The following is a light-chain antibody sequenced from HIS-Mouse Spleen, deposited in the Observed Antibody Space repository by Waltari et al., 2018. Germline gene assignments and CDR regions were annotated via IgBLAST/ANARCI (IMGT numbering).Light chain of an antibody. CDR2: DAY. Sequence: IVLTPSPATLSLSPGERATLSCRASQSVTSYLAWYQQKPGQAPRLLIYDAYNRATGIPARFSGSGSGTDFTLTISSLEPEDFAVYYCQQRSNWPITFGQGTRLEIK. CDR3: QQRSNWPIT. J-gene: IGKJ5*01. V-gene: IGKV3-11*01. CDR1: QSVTSY.